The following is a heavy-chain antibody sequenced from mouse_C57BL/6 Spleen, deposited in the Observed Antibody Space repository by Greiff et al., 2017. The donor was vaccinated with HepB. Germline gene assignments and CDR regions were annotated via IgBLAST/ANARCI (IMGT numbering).Heavy chain of an antibody. CDR3: ARYYYGSSSFAY. D-gene: IGHD1-1*01. V-gene: IGHV1-82*01. CDR1: GYAFSSSW. Sequence: VKLMESGPELVKPGASVKISCKASGYAFSSSWMNWVKQRPGKGLEWIGRIYPGDGDTNYNGKFKGKATLTADKSSSTAYMQLSSLTSEDSAVYFCARYYYGSSSFAYWGQGTLVTVSA. CDR2: IYPGDGDT. J-gene: IGHJ3*01.